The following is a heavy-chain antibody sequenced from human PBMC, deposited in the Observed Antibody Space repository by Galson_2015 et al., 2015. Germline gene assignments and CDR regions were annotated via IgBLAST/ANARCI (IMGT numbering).Heavy chain of an antibody. D-gene: IGHD3-3*01. V-gene: IGHV3-23*01. CDR3: AKDQGNDFWSGYPMGSLDY. CDR1: GFTFSSYA. CDR2: ISGSGGST. J-gene: IGHJ4*02. Sequence: FLRLSCAASGFTFSSYAMSWVRQAPGKGLEWVSAISGSGGSTYYADSVKGRFTISRDNSKNTLYLQMNSLRAEDTAVYYCAKDQGNDFWSGYPMGSLDYWGQGTLVTVSS.